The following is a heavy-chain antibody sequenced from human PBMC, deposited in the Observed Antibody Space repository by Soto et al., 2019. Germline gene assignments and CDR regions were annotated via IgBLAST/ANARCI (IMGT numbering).Heavy chain of an antibody. Sequence: ASVKVSCKASGYTFTSYAMHWVRQAPGERLEWMGWINAGNGNTKYSQKFQGRVTITRDTSASTAYMELSSLRSEDTAVYYCARSIVVVTALDYWGQGTLVTVSS. CDR3: ARSIVVVTALDY. CDR1: GYTFTSYA. V-gene: IGHV1-3*01. CDR2: INAGNGNT. D-gene: IGHD2-21*02. J-gene: IGHJ4*02.